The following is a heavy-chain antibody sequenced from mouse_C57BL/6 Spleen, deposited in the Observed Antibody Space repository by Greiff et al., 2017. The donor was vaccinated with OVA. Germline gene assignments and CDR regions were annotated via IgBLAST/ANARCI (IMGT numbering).Heavy chain of an antibody. Sequence: EVQLQQSGAELVRPGASVKLSCTASGFNIKDYYMHWVKQRPEQGLEWIGRIDPEDGDTEYAPKFQGKATMAADTSSKPAYLQLSSLTSEDTAVYYCTTGTTVVGYAMDYWGQGTSVTVSS. D-gene: IGHD1-1*01. CDR3: TTGTTVVGYAMDY. V-gene: IGHV14-1*01. CDR2: IDPEDGDT. J-gene: IGHJ4*01. CDR1: GFNIKDYY.